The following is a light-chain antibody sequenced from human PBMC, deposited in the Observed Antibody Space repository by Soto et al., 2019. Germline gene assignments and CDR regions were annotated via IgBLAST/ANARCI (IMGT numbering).Light chain of an antibody. CDR3: QQANSFPLT. J-gene: IGKJ4*01. CDR2: TAS. V-gene: IGKV1-12*01. Sequence: DLQMTQSPSSVSASVGDRVTITCWASQGISSLLAWYQQKPGKAPNLLIHTASSLQSGVPSRFSGSGSGTDFTLTISSLQPEDFATYYCQQANSFPLTFGGGTKVEIK. CDR1: QGISSL.